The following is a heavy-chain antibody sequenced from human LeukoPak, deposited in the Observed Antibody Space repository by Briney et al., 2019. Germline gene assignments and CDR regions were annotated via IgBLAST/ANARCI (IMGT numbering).Heavy chain of an antibody. D-gene: IGHD2/OR15-2a*01. Sequence: QPGGSLRLSCAASGFTFSSYEMNWVRQAPGKGLEWVSYISSSGSTIYYADSVKGRFTISRDNAKNSLYLQMNSLRAEDTAVYYCARGSKRIQGYFDYWGQGTLVTVSS. CDR1: GFTFSSYE. CDR2: ISSSGSTI. J-gene: IGHJ4*02. CDR3: ARGSKRIQGYFDY. V-gene: IGHV3-48*03.